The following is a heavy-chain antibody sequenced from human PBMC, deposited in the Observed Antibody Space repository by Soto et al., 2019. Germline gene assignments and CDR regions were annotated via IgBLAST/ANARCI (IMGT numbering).Heavy chain of an antibody. D-gene: IGHD6-19*01. V-gene: IGHV3-30*03. CDR3: ARGKAVAGLGRDDY. J-gene: IGHJ4*02. CDR1: GFTFSSYG. CDR2: ISYDGSNK. Sequence: QVQLVESGGGVVQPGRSLRLSCAASGFTFSSYGMHWVRQAPGKGLEWVAVISYDGSNKYYADSVKGRFTISRDNSKNTLYLQMSSLRAEDTAVYYCARGKAVAGLGRDDYWGQGTLVTVSS.